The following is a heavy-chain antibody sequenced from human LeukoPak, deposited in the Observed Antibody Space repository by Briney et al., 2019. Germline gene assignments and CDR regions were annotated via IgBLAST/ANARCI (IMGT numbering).Heavy chain of an antibody. Sequence: SETLSPTCTVSGGSISSYYWSWIRQPAGEGLEWIGRIYTRGRTNYNPSLKSRVTMSVDTSKNQFSLKLSSVNAADTAVYYCARDGKGDFWSGYYSYYYYYMDVWGKGTTVTVSS. CDR2: IYTRGRT. CDR1: GGSISSYY. D-gene: IGHD3-3*01. CDR3: ARDGKGDFWSGYYSYYYYYMDV. V-gene: IGHV4-4*07. J-gene: IGHJ6*03.